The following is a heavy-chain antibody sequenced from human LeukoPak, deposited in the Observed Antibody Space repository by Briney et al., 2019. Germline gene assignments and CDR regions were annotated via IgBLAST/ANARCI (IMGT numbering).Heavy chain of an antibody. J-gene: IGHJ4*02. CDR2: ISSSSSYI. CDR1: GFTFSSYE. Sequence: GGSLRLSCAASGFTFSSYEMNWVRQAPGKGLEWVSSISSSSSYIYYADSLKGRFTISRDNAKNSLYLQMNSLRAEDTAVYYCARARNDYGDYVFDFWGQGTLVTVSS. D-gene: IGHD4-17*01. V-gene: IGHV3-21*01. CDR3: ARARNDYGDYVFDF.